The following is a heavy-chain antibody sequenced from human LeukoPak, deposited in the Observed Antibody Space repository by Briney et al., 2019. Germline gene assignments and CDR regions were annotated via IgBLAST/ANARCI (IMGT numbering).Heavy chain of an antibody. D-gene: IGHD3-22*01. CDR3: ARDLVGGWDDSSGYYYRYFDY. Sequence: GGSLRLSCAASGFTFAIYAMHWVRQAPGKGLEWVAVISYECNNKYYADSVKGRFTLSRDNSKNTLYLQMDSLRAEDTAVYYCARDLVGGWDDSSGYYYRYFDYWGHGTLVTVSS. V-gene: IGHV3-30-3*01. CDR1: GFTFAIYA. J-gene: IGHJ4*01. CDR2: ISYECNNK.